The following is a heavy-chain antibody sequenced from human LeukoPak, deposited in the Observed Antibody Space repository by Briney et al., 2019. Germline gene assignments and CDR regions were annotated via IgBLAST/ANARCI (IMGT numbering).Heavy chain of an antibody. J-gene: IGHJ4*02. CDR2: ISGSGGST. Sequence: GGSLRLSCAASGFAFTAYGMNWVRQAPGKGLEWVSGISGSGGSTFYADSVKGRFTISRDNSKNTLYLQMNSLRAEDTAVYYCAREYYYDSSGYLPLGYWGQGTLVTVSS. CDR3: AREYYYDSSGYLPLGY. D-gene: IGHD3-22*01. V-gene: IGHV3-23*01. CDR1: GFAFTAYG.